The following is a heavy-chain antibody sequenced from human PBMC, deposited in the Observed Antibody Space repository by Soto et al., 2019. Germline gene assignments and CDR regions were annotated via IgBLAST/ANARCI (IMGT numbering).Heavy chain of an antibody. J-gene: IGHJ5*02. D-gene: IGHD6-13*01. V-gene: IGHV6-1*01. CDR3: ARDSSSWFFNWFDP. CDR1: GDSVSSNSAA. CDR2: TYYRSKWYN. Sequence: QTLGLPCGISGDSVSSNSAAGKWSRQSPARGLEWLGRTYYRSKWYNDYAGSVKSRITINPDTSKTQFSLQLNSVTPEDTAVNYCARDSSSWFFNWFDPWGQGTLVTVSS.